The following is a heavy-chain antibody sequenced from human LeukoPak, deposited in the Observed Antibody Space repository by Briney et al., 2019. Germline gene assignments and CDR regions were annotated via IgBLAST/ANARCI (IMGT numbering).Heavy chain of an antibody. Sequence: SETLSLTCTVSGGSISSYYWSWIRQPPGKGLEWIGYIYYSGSTNYNPSLKSRVTIPVDTSKNQFSLKLSSVTAADTAVYYCARHGTMVRGVILDWGQGTLVTVSS. J-gene: IGHJ4*02. D-gene: IGHD3-10*01. CDR1: GGSISSYY. V-gene: IGHV4-59*08. CDR3: ARHGTMVRGVILD. CDR2: IYYSGST.